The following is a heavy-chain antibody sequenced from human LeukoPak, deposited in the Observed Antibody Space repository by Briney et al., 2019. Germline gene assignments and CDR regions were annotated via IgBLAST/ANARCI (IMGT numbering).Heavy chain of an antibody. V-gene: IGHV3-7*03. D-gene: IGHD6-13*01. CDR3: ARETPLYSSSWYVY. Sequence: GGSLRLSCAAARFTLSTYWMSWVRQAPGEGLEWVAHIKQDGSQEYYVDSVKGRFTISRDSAKNSLYLQMNSLTAEDTAVYYCARETPLYSSSWYVYWGQGTLVTVSS. CDR1: RFTLSTYW. CDR2: IKQDGSQE. J-gene: IGHJ4*02.